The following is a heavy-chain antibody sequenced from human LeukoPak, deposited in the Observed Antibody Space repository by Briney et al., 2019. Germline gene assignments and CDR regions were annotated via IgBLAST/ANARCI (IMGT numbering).Heavy chain of an antibody. CDR3: AKDRYLLVSAAMLPDY. V-gene: IGHV3-23*01. Sequence: PGGSLRLSCAASGFTFSSYAMSWVRQAPGEGLEWVSAISDSGGSTYYADSVKGRFTISRDNSKNTLYLQMNSLRAGDTAVYYCAKDRYLLVSAAMLPDYCGQGTLVTVSS. D-gene: IGHD2-2*01. J-gene: IGHJ4*02. CDR2: ISDSGGST. CDR1: GFTFSSYA.